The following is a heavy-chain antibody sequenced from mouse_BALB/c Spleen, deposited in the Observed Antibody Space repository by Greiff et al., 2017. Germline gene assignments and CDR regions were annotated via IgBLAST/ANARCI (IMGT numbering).Heavy chain of an antibody. Sequence: QVQLKQSGAELAKPGASVKMSCKASGYTFTSYWMHWVKQRPGQGLEWIGYISPSAGYTEYNQKFKDKATLTADKSSSTAYMQLSSLTSEDAAVYYCARWMGTRDYDSMGYWGQGTSVTVSS. V-gene: IGHV1-7*01. CDR3: ARWMGTRDYDSMGY. D-gene: IGHD2-3*01. CDR1: GYTFTSYW. CDR2: ISPSAGYT. J-gene: IGHJ4*01.